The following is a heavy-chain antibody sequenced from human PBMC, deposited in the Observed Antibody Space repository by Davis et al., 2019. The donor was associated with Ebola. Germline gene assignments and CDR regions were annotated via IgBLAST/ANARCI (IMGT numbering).Heavy chain of an antibody. J-gene: IGHJ5*02. D-gene: IGHD6-19*01. Sequence: GESLMISCAASGFTFSGSPLHWVRQASGKGLEWVGRVKTKTNNYATTYAASVRGRFTISRDNSKNTLYLQMNSLRVEDTAVYYCARDPDTSGYYSWFDPWGQGTLVTVSS. CDR1: GFTFSGSP. CDR2: VKTKTNNYAT. V-gene: IGHV3-73*01. CDR3: ARDPDTSGYYSWFDP.